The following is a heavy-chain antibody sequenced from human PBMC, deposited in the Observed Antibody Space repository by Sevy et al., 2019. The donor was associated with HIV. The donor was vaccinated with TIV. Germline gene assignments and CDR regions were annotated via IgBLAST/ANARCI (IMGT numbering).Heavy chain of an antibody. CDR3: TTGLGTSDFDY. J-gene: IGHJ4*02. CDR2: IKSKTDGGTR. Sequence: GGYLRLSCLASGFTFKNAWMSWVRQTPGKGLEWVGRIKSKTDGGTREFAAVVKGRFAITRDDSKNTVSLQMDNLRTDDTAIYYCTTGLGTSDFDYWGQGITVFVSS. V-gene: IGHV3-15*01. CDR1: GFTFKNAW. D-gene: IGHD3-9*01.